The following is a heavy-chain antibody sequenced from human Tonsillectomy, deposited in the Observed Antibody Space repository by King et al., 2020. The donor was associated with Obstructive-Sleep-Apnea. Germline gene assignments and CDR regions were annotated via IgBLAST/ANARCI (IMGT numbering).Heavy chain of an antibody. CDR2: FRGSGCST. CDR1: GFTFSSYA. D-gene: IGHD1-14*01. CDR3: AKRGRQPDDAFDI. Sequence: VQLVESGGGLVQPGGSLRLSCAASGFTFSSYAMSWVRQAPGKGLELVSAFRGSGCSTYYADALKGRFTISRDNSKNTLYLQMNSLRAEDTAVYYCAKRGRQPDDAFDIWGQGTMVTVSS. J-gene: IGHJ3*02. V-gene: IGHV3-23*04.